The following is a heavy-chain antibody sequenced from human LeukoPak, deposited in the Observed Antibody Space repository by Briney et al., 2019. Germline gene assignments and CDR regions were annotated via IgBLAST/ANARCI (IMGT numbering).Heavy chain of an antibody. CDR1: GGTFSSYA. Sequence: SVKVSCKASGGTFSSYAISWVRQAPGQGLEWMGRIIPIFGTANYAQKFQGRVMITTDESTSTAYMELSSLRSEDTAVYYCARDRSGRGYSYDAFDIWGQGTMVTVSS. CDR3: ARDRSGRGYSYDAFDI. CDR2: IIPIFGTA. D-gene: IGHD5-18*01. J-gene: IGHJ3*02. V-gene: IGHV1-69*05.